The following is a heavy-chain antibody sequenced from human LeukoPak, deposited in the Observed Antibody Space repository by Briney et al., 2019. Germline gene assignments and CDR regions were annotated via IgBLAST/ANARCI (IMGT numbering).Heavy chain of an antibody. CDR3: ARYNWNDAREGFDP. J-gene: IGHJ5*02. V-gene: IGHV1-46*01. D-gene: IGHD1-1*01. Sequence: ASVKVSCKASGGTFSSYAISWVRQAPGQGLEWMGIINPSGGSTSYAQKFQGRVTMTRDTSTSTVYMELSSLRSEDTAVYYCARYNWNDAREGFDPWGQGTLVTVSS. CDR1: GGTFSSYA. CDR2: INPSGGST.